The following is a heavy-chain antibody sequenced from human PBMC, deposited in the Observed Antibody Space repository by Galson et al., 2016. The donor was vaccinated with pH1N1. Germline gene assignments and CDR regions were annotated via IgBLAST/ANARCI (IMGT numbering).Heavy chain of an antibody. Sequence: PALVKPTQTLTLTCSFSGFSLSPNRVGVGWIRQPPGKALEWLALIYWDDDKRYSPSLKSRLSITEDTSKNQVVLTMTNMDAVDTATYYCAHSLYGDYVGWFDPWGQGTLVTVSS. CDR1: GFSLSPNRVG. CDR3: AHSLYGDYVGWFDP. J-gene: IGHJ5*02. V-gene: IGHV2-5*02. D-gene: IGHD4-17*01. CDR2: IYWDDDK.